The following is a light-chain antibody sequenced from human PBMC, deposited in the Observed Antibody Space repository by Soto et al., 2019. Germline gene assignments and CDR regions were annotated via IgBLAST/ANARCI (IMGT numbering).Light chain of an antibody. CDR3: QQRANWPVT. V-gene: IGKV3-11*01. J-gene: IGKJ5*01. CDR2: NAS. Sequence: EIVMTQSPATLSVSPGERATLSCRASENVKFNLAWYQQRPGQAPRLLFYNASTRATAFPARFSGSGSGTDYVLTISSLEPEDFAVYYCQQRANWPVTFGQGTRLEIK. CDR1: ENVKFN.